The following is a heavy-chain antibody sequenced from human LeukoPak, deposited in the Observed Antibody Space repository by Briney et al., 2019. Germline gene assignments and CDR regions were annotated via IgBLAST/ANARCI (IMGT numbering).Heavy chain of an antibody. J-gene: IGHJ4*02. D-gene: IGHD5-18*01. CDR1: GGSISSSSYY. CDR2: IYYSGST. V-gene: IGHV4-39*01. Sequence: PSETLSLTCTVSGGSISSSSYYWGWIRQPPGKGLEWIGSIYYSGSTFYNPSLKSRVTISVDTSKNQFSLKLSSVTAADTAVYYCARQGYSYDLDYWGQGTLVTVSS. CDR3: ARQGYSYDLDY.